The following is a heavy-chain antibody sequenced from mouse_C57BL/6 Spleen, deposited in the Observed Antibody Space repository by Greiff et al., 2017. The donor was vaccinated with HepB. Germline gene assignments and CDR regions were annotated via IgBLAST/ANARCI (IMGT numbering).Heavy chain of an antibody. CDR2: ISGGGGNT. D-gene: IGHD1-1*01. V-gene: IGHV5-9*01. Sequence: EVMLVESGGGLVKPGGSLKLSCAASGFTFSSYTMSWVRQTPEKRLEWVATISGGGGNTYYPDSVKGRFTISRDNAKNTLYLQMSRLRYEDTALYYCARRDYYGSSWWYFDVWGTGTTLTVSS. J-gene: IGHJ1*03. CDR3: ARRDYYGSSWWYFDV. CDR1: GFTFSSYT.